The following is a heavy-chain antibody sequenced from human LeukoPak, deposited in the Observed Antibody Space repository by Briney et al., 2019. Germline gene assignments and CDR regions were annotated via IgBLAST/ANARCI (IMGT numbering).Heavy chain of an antibody. J-gene: IGHJ4*02. CDR2: ISTYNGNK. CDR3: ARDEHSSGWSDFDS. V-gene: IGHV1-18*01. CDR1: GYTFSNYG. Sequence: ASVKVSCKASGYTFSNYGISWVRQAPGQGFEWMGWISTYNGNKNYAPRFQGRVTLTTDTSTSTAYMELRSLRSDDTAVYYCARDEHSSGWSDFDSWGQGTLVTVSS. D-gene: IGHD6-19*01.